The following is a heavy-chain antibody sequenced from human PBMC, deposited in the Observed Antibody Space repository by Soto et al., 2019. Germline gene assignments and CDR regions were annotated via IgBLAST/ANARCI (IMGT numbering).Heavy chain of an antibody. V-gene: IGHV3-33*08. Sequence: GGSLRLSCAASGFTFSSYGMHWVRQAPGKGLEWVAVIWHDGSNKYYADSVKGRFTSSRDNSKNTLYLQMNSLRAEDTAVYYCARDQSSNYDSSGTSAEYFQHWGQGTLVTVSS. CDR1: GFTFSSYG. J-gene: IGHJ1*01. CDR3: ARDQSSNYDSSGTSAEYFQH. CDR2: IWHDGSNK. D-gene: IGHD3-22*01.